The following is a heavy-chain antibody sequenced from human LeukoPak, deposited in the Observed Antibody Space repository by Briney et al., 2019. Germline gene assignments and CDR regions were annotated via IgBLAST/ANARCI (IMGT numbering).Heavy chain of an antibody. CDR3: ARDTNDFWSGHRMDV. V-gene: IGHV3-74*01. CDR2: INSDGSSA. CDR1: GFTFSSYW. Sequence: GGPLRLSCAASGFTFSSYWMHWVRQAPGKGLVWVSRINSDGSSASYADSVKGRFTISRDNAKNTLYLQMNSLRAEDTAVYYCARDTNDFWSGHRMDVWGQGTTVTVSS. D-gene: IGHD3-3*01. J-gene: IGHJ6*02.